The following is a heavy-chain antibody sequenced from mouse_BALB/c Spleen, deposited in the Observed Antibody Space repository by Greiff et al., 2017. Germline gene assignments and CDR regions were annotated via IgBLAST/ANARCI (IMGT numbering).Heavy chain of an antibody. CDR3: ARGRVKPFDY. CDR2: ISSGGST. Sequence: DVMLVESGGGLVKPGGSLKLSCAASGFTFSSYAMSWVRQTPEKRLEWVASISSGGSTYYPDSVKGRFTISRDNARNILYLQMSSLRSEDTAMYYCARGRVKPFDYWGQGTTLTVSS. CDR1: GFTFSSYA. J-gene: IGHJ2*01. V-gene: IGHV5-6-5*01.